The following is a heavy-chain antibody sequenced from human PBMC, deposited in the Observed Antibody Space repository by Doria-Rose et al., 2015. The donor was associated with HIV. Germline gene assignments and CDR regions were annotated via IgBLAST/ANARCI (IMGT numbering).Heavy chain of an antibody. Sequence: QITLKESGPVLVKPTETLTLTCTVSGVSLSSPGMGVSWICQPPGKALEWLASIFSDDERSYITSLKSRLTISRGTSKSQVVLTMTDMDPVDTATYYCARIKSSRWYHKYYFDFWGQGTLVIVSA. CDR1: GVSLSSPGMG. J-gene: IGHJ4*02. CDR3: ARIKSSRWYHKYYFDF. V-gene: IGHV2-26*01. CDR2: IFSDDER. D-gene: IGHD6-13*01.